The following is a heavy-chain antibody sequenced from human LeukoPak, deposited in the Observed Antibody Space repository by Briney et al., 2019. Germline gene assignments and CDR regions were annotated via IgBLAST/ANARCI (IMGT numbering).Heavy chain of an antibody. J-gene: IGHJ4*02. Sequence: SETLSLTCTVSGGSISSSSYYWGWIRQPPGKGLEWIGSIYYSGSTNYNPSLKSRVTISVDTSKNQFSLKLSSVTAAGTAVYYCARRRPAGYVWGSYRSPRPFDYWGQGTLVTVSS. CDR2: IYYSGST. V-gene: IGHV4-39*07. CDR1: GGSISSSSYY. CDR3: ARRRPAGYVWGSYRSPRPFDY. D-gene: IGHD3-16*02.